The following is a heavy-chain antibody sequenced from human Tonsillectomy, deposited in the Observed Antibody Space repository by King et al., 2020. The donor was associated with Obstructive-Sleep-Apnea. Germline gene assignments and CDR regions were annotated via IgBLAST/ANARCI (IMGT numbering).Heavy chain of an antibody. D-gene: IGHD2-2*01. J-gene: IGHJ6*02. CDR3: ARLPGLYQVATYYYHAMDV. V-gene: IGHV4-59*01. CDR2: IHYSGRS. Sequence: VQLQESGPGLVKPSETLSLSCTVSGDSISSYYWSWIRQPPGKGLEWIGYIHYSGRSNYSPSLKSRVTISVDTSKNQFSLKLSSVTAADTAVYYCARLPGLYQVATYYYHAMDVWGQGTAVTVSS. CDR1: GDSISSYY.